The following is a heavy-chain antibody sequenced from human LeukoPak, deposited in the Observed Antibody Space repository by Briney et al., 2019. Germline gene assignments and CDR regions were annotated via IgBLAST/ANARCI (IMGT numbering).Heavy chain of an antibody. Sequence: PSETLSLTCAVSGGSISSGGYYWSWIRQPAGKGLEWIGRIYTSGSTNYNPSLKSRVTMSVDTSKNQFSLKLSSVTAADTAVYYCARDRCSSTSCYKYWFDPWGQGTLVTVSS. CDR2: IYTSGST. CDR1: GGSISSGGYY. CDR3: ARDRCSSTSCYKYWFDP. J-gene: IGHJ5*02. V-gene: IGHV4-61*02. D-gene: IGHD2-2*02.